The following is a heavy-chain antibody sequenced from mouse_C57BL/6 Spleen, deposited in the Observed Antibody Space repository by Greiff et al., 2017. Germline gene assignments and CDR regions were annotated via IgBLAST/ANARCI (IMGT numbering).Heavy chain of an antibody. CDR1: GYAFSSSW. CDR2: IYPGDGDT. Sequence: VQLQQSGPELVKPGASVKISCKASGYAFSSSWMNWVKQRPGKGLEWIGRIYPGDGDTNYNGKFKGKATLTADKSSSTAYMQLSSLTSEDSAVYFCARGTTVVEYFDYWGQGTTLTVSS. J-gene: IGHJ2*01. V-gene: IGHV1-82*01. CDR3: ARGTTVVEYFDY. D-gene: IGHD1-1*01.